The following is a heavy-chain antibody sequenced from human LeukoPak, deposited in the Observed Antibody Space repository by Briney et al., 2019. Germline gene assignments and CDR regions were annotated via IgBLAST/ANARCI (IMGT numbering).Heavy chain of an antibody. V-gene: IGHV3-48*01. Sequence: GGSLRLSCAASGFTFSSYSMNWVRQAPGKGLEWISYIRSSSRTIYCADSVKGRFTISRDNAKNSLYLQMNSLRAEDTAVYYCARDGSGRVPEMSAPDYWGQGTLVTVSS. CDR2: IRSSSRTI. CDR1: GFTFSSYS. D-gene: IGHD3-10*01. CDR3: ARDGSGRVPEMSAPDY. J-gene: IGHJ4*02.